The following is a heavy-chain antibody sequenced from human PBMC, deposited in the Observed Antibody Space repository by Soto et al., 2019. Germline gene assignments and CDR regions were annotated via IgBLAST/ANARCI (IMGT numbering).Heavy chain of an antibody. CDR1: YGSISSYY. Sequence: QVQLQESGPGLVKPSETLSLTCTVSYGSISSYYWSWIRQPPGKGLEWIGYIYYSGSTNYNPSLKSRVTISVDTSKTHFSLKLSSATAADTAVYYCARQGPYGMDVWGQGTTVTVSS. CDR2: IYYSGST. J-gene: IGHJ6*02. V-gene: IGHV4-59*08. CDR3: ARQGPYGMDV.